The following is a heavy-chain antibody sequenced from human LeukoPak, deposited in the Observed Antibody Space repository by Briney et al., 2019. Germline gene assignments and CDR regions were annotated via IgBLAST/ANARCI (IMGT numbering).Heavy chain of an antibody. CDR3: ARATGSGSYEAYFDY. CDR1: GGSISSYY. V-gene: IGHV4-59*01. J-gene: IGHJ4*02. D-gene: IGHD1-26*01. CDR2: IYYSGST. Sequence: PSETLSLTCTVSGGSISSYYWSWIRQPPGKGLEWIGYIYYSGSTNYNPSLKSRVTISVDTSKNQFSLKLSSVTAADTAVYYCARATGSGSYEAYFDYWGQGTLVTVSS.